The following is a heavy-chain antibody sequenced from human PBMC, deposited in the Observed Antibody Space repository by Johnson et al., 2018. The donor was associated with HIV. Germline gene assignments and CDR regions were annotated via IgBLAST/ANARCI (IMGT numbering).Heavy chain of an antibody. D-gene: IGHD3-3*01. V-gene: IGHV3-30*18. J-gene: IGHJ3*02. Sequence: QVKLVESGGGVVQPGGSLRLSCAASGFTFSSYGMNWVRQAPGKGLEWVAVISYDGSNKYYVDSVKGRFTIARDNAKNSLYLQMNSLRAEDTAVYYCAKAKTVARIAIFFDIWGQGTMVTVSS. CDR1: GFTFSSYG. CDR3: AKAKTVARIAIFFDI. CDR2: ISYDGSNK.